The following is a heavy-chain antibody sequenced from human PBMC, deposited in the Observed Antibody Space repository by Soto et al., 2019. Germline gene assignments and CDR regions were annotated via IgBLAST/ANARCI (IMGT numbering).Heavy chain of an antibody. V-gene: IGHV4-59*01. CDR2: IYYSGST. Sequence: SETLSLTCTVSGGSISSYYWSWIRQPPGKGLEWIGYIYYSGSTNYNPSLKSRVTISVDTSKNQFSLKLSSVTAADTAVYYWARDWGSGGGMDVWGQGTTVTVSS. CDR3: ARDWGSGGGMDV. D-gene: IGHD3-10*01. CDR1: GGSISSYY. J-gene: IGHJ6*02.